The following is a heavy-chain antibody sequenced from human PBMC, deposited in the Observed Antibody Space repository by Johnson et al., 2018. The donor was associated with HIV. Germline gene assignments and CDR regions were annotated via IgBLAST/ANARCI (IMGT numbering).Heavy chain of an antibody. D-gene: IGHD2-15*01. CDR2: ISYDGSNK. Sequence: VQVVESGGGVVQPGRSLRLSCAASGFTFSSYAMHWVRQAPGKGLEWVAVISYDGSNKYYADSVKGRFTISRDNSKNTLYLQMNSLRAEDTAVYYCARDLAALNAFDIWGQGTMVTVSS. CDR3: ARDLAALNAFDI. J-gene: IGHJ3*02. CDR1: GFTFSSYA. V-gene: IGHV3-30-3*01.